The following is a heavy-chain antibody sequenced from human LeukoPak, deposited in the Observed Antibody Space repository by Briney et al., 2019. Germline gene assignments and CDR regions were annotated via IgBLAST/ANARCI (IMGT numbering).Heavy chain of an antibody. D-gene: IGHD3-22*01. CDR2: IVPILRTP. J-gene: IGHJ6*02. Sequence: GASVKVSCKSFRDTFSSSGISWVRQAPGQGLERMGGIVPILRTPDYAKKFQGKVMITADESTTTAYMELSSLTSEDTAVYYCARSKGRRTSGYNHYYAMDVWGQGTTVTVSS. V-gene: IGHV1-69*13. CDR3: ARSKGRRTSGYNHYYAMDV. CDR1: RDTFSSSG.